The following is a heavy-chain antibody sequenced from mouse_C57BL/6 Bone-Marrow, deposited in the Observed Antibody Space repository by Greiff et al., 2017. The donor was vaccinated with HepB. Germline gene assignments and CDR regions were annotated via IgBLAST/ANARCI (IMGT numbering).Heavy chain of an antibody. Sequence: EVQLQESGGGLVQPGGSLSLSCAASGFTFTDYYMSWVRQPPGKALEWLGFIRNKANGYTTEYSASVKGRFTISRDNSQSILYLQMNALRAEDSATYYCASLYDGYSYWYFDVWGTGTTVTVSS. CDR3: ASLYDGYSYWYFDV. CDR2: IRNKANGYTT. D-gene: IGHD2-3*01. J-gene: IGHJ1*03. V-gene: IGHV7-3*01. CDR1: GFTFTDYY.